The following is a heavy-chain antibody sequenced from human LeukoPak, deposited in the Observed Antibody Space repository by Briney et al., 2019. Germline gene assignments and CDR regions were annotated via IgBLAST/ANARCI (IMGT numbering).Heavy chain of an antibody. D-gene: IGHD3-10*01. V-gene: IGHV4-34*01. CDR2: INHSGRT. CDR1: GGSFSAYY. CDR3: ARRWGSGSFPYYMDV. Sequence: SETLSLTCAVYGGSFSAYYWSWIRQPPGKGLEWIGEINHSGRTNYNPSLKSRVTISVDTSKNQFSLKLSSVTAADTAVYYCARRWGSGSFPYYMDVWGKGTTVTISS. J-gene: IGHJ6*03.